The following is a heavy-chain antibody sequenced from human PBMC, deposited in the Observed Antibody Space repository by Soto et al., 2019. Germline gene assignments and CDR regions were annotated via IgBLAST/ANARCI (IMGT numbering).Heavy chain of an antibody. CDR3: ARSLTGARNIDY. Sequence: SETLSLTCSVSGGSISSYYWSWIRQPPGKGLEWVGFISYIGSTNYNPSLKSRVTISVDTSKNQFSLKLSSVTAADTAVYFCARSLTGARNIDYWGQGTLVTVSS. CDR1: GGSISSYY. D-gene: IGHD1-26*01. V-gene: IGHV4-59*01. CDR2: ISYIGST. J-gene: IGHJ4*02.